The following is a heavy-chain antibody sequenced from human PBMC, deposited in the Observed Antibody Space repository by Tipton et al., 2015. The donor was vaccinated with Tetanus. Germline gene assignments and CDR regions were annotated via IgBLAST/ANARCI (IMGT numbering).Heavy chain of an antibody. D-gene: IGHD2-15*01. CDR1: GFIFSSYG. CDR2: SWYDGTDK. CDR3: AREADGRGGSCFSGDFDT. J-gene: IGHJ4*02. Sequence: SLRLSCAASGFIFSSYGIHWVRQAPGKGLEWLAVSWYDGTDKYYADSVKGRFTISRDNSKNTLYLQMNSLRAEDTALYYCAREADGRGGSCFSGDFDTWGQGTQVTVSS. V-gene: IGHV3-33*01.